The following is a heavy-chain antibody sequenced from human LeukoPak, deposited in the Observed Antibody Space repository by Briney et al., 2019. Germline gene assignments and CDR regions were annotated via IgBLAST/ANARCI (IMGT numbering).Heavy chain of an antibody. V-gene: IGHV3-7*01. Sequence: GGSLRLSWSASRFTFRSYWMSWVRQAPGKGLEWVANINQGGSVKYYVDSVKGRFTISRDDAKNSLYVQMNSLRDEDTAVYYCARVGYSGWNLEYWGQGTLVTVSS. CDR1: RFTFRSYW. CDR2: INQGGSVK. CDR3: ARVGYSGWNLEY. J-gene: IGHJ4*02. D-gene: IGHD5-12*01.